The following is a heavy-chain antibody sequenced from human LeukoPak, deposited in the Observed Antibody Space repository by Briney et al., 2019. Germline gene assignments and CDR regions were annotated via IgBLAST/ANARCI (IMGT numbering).Heavy chain of an antibody. J-gene: IGHJ4*02. CDR1: GFTFDDYA. CDR3: AKDIYGDYVFYYFDY. Sequence: GRSLRLSCAASGFTFDDYAMHWVRQAPGEGLEWVSGISWNSGSIGYADSVKGRFTISRDNAKNSLYLQMNSLRAEDTALYYCAKDIYGDYVFYYFDYWGQGTLVTVSS. V-gene: IGHV3-9*01. D-gene: IGHD4-17*01. CDR2: ISWNSGSI.